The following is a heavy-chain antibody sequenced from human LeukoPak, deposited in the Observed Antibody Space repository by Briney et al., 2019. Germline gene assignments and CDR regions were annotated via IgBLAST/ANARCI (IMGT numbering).Heavy chain of an antibody. J-gene: IGHJ6*03. D-gene: IGHD2-2*01. CDR1: GYTLTELS. CDR2: FDPEDGET. Sequence: ASVKVSCKVSGYTLTELSMHWVRQAPGKGLEWMGGFDPEDGETIYAQKFQGRVTMTEDTSTDTAYMELSSLRSEDTAVYYCARGYCSSIKCFYWYYMDVWGKGTTVTVSS. V-gene: IGHV1-24*01. CDR3: ARGYCSSIKCFYWYYMDV.